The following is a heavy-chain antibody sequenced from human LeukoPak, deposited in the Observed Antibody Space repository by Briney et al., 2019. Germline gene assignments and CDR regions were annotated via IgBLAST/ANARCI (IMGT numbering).Heavy chain of an antibody. D-gene: IGHD5-24*01. CDR3: AKDRGRDGYNYFDY. Sequence: GGSLRLSCAASGFTFSSYGMHWVRQAPGKGLEWVAVIWYDGSNKYYADSVKGRFTISRDNSKNTLYLQMNSLRTEDTAVYYCAKDRGRDGYNYFDYWGQGTLVTVSS. V-gene: IGHV3-33*06. CDR1: GFTFSSYG. CDR2: IWYDGSNK. J-gene: IGHJ4*02.